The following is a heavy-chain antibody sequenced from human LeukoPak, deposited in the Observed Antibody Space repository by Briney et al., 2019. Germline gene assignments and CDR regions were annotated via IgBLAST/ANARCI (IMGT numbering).Heavy chain of an antibody. V-gene: IGHV3-21*01. Sequence: PGRSLRLSCAASGFIFSSYTMNWVRQAPGKGLEWVSSISSSSSYINYADSVKGRFTISRDNAKNSLYLEMNSLRAEDTAVYHCARDGYSSSSSDYWGQGTLVTVSS. J-gene: IGHJ4*02. D-gene: IGHD6-6*01. CDR2: ISSSSSYI. CDR3: ARDGYSSSSSDY. CDR1: GFIFSSYT.